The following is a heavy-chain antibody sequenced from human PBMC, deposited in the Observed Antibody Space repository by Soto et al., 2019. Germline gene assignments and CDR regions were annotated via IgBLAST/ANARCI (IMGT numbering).Heavy chain of an antibody. V-gene: IGHV3-72*01. Sequence: EVQLVESGGGLVQPGGSLRLSCAASGLIFSDYHMDWVRQAPGKGLEWVGRIRRKANSYTTAYAASMKGRFTISRDDSKTSLHLQLNSLKSEDTAVYYCAMLGGWSGGSSGMDVWGQGTTVTVSS. D-gene: IGHD6-19*01. CDR3: AMLGGWSGGSSGMDV. J-gene: IGHJ6*02. CDR2: IRRKANSYTT. CDR1: GLIFSDYH.